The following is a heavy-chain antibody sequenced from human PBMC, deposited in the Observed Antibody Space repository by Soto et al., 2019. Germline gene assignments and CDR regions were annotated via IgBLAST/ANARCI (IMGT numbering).Heavy chain of an antibody. CDR3: ARSENCSSTSCYRAGWFDP. CDR1: GGSISSYY. J-gene: IGHJ5*02. Sequence: SETLSLTCTVSGGSISSYYWSWIRQPPGKGLEWIGYIYYSGSTNYNPSLKSRVTISVDTSKNQFSLKLSSVTAADTAVYYCARSENCSSTSCYRAGWFDPWGQGTLVTVSS. CDR2: IYYSGST. V-gene: IGHV4-59*08. D-gene: IGHD2-2*01.